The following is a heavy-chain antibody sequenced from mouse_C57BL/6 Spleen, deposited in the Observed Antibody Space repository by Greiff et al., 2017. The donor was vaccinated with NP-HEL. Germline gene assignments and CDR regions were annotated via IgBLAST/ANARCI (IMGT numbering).Heavy chain of an antibody. J-gene: IGHJ2*01. CDR3: AKDYYDGGDEGY. V-gene: IGHV1-81*01. D-gene: IGHD1-1*02. CDR1: GYTFTSYG. CDR2: IYPRSGNT. Sequence: VQLQQSGAELARPGASVKLSCKASGYTFTSYGISWVKQRTGQGLEWIGEIYPRSGNTYYNEKFKGKATLTADKSSSTAYMERRSLTSEDSAVYFCAKDYYDGGDEGYWGEGATLTVSS.